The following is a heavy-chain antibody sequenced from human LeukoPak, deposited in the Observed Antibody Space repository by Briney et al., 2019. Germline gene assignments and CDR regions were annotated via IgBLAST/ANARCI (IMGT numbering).Heavy chain of an antibody. D-gene: IGHD6-19*01. V-gene: IGHV3-30*01. J-gene: IGHJ4*02. CDR2: ISYDGRNK. CDR3: ARTGVSSGSTHFDY. Sequence: GGSLRLSCAASGFTFSSYAMHWVRQAPGKGLEWVAVISYDGRNKFYADSVKGRFTISRDNSKNTLYLQMNSLRAEDTAVYYCARTGVSSGSTHFDYWGQGTLVTVSS. CDR1: GFTFSSYA.